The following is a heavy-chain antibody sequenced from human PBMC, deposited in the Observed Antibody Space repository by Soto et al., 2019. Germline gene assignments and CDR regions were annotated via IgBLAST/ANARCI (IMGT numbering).Heavy chain of an antibody. CDR3: TTDIVATIPPFPYYYYGMDV. V-gene: IGHV3-15*07. CDR1: GFTFSNAW. CDR2: IKSKTDGGTT. J-gene: IGHJ6*02. Sequence: PGGSLRLSCAASGFTFSNAWMNWVRQAPGKGLEWVGRIKSKTDGGTTDYAAPVKGRFTISRDDSKNTLYLQMNSLKTEDTAVYYCTTDIVATIPPFPYYYYGMDVWGQGTTVTVSS. D-gene: IGHD5-12*01.